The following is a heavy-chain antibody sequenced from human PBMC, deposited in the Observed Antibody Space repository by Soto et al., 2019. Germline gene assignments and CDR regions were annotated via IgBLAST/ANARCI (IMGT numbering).Heavy chain of an antibody. V-gene: IGHV4-30-4*01. Sequence: QVQLQESGPGLVKPSQTLSLTCTVSGGSISSGDYYWSWIRQPPGKGLEWIGYIYYSGSTYYNPSLKSRVTISVDTSKNQFSLKLSSVPAADTAVYYCARVAVRSGSYPHFDYWGQGTLVTVSS. CDR1: GGSISSGDYY. CDR3: ARVAVRSGSYPHFDY. D-gene: IGHD1-26*01. J-gene: IGHJ4*02. CDR2: IYYSGST.